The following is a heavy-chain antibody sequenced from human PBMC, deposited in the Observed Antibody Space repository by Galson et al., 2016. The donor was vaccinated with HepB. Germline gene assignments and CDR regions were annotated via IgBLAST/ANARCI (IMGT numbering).Heavy chain of an antibody. J-gene: IGHJ4*02. Sequence: PAQVQPTQTLTLPCTFSRFPLRTGGMCVSWIREPPGKALKWLVLIDWADDKSHRASLKIRLTIPKDTSKTQVVPTMTTMDPMDKATYYCARTHYSDFKYFDYWGRGTLVTVSS. CDR3: ARTHYSDFKYFDY. CDR1: RFPLRTGGMC. V-gene: IGHV2-70*01. D-gene: IGHD4-11*01. CDR2: IDWADDK.